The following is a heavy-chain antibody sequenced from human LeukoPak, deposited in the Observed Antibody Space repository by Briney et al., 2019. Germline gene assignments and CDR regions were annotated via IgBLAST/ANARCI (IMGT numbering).Heavy chain of an antibody. CDR2: IYYSGST. CDR3: ARHLNNCGDDCYIFDY. V-gene: IGHV4-59*08. Sequence: PSETLSLTSTVSGGSIFSYYWSWIRQPPGRGLEWMGYIYYSGSTNYNPSLKSRVTISVDTSKNQFSLRVSSVTAADTAVYYCARHLNNCGDDCYIFDYWGQGTLVTVSS. J-gene: IGHJ4*02. D-gene: IGHD2-21*01. CDR1: GGSIFSYY.